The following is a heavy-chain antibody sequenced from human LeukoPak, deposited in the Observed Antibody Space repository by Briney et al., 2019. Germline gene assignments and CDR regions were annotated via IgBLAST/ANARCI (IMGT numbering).Heavy chain of an antibody. CDR1: GGSFSGYY. CDR2: INHSGST. J-gene: IGHJ4*02. V-gene: IGHV4-34*01. CDR3: ASQARDYYYDSSGYLY. D-gene: IGHD3-22*01. Sequence: SETLSLTCAVYGGSFSGYYWSWIRQPPGKGLEWIGEINHSGSTNYNPSLKSRVTISVDTSKNQFSLKLSSVTAADTAVYYCASQARDYYYDSSGYLYWGQGTLVTVSS.